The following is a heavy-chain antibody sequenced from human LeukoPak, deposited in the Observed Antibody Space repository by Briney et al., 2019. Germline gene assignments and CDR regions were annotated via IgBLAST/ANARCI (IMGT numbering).Heavy chain of an antibody. CDR2: ISTSTSTI. D-gene: IGHD4-11*01. V-gene: IGHV3-48*04. Sequence: QSGGSLRLSCAASGFSFSIYSMNWVRQAPGKGLEWVSYISTSTSTIFYADSVKGRFTISRDNAKNSLYLQMNSLRAEDTAVYYCARGSQIGYGNYFFDYWGQGTLVTVSS. J-gene: IGHJ4*02. CDR3: ARGSQIGYGNYFFDY. CDR1: GFSFSIYS.